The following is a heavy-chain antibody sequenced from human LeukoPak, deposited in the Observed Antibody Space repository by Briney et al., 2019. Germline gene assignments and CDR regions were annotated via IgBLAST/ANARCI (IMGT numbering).Heavy chain of an antibody. CDR3: AREVGMAPPDY. CDR1: GGSISSSNW. J-gene: IGHJ4*02. V-gene: IGHV4-4*02. Sequence: SETLSLTCAVSGGSISSSNWWSWVRQPPGKGLEWIGEIYHSGSFNYNPSLQSRVTISLDKSQNQFSLRLTSVTAADTAVYYCAREVGMAPPDYWGQGTLVTVSS. CDR2: IYHSGSF. D-gene: IGHD5-24*01.